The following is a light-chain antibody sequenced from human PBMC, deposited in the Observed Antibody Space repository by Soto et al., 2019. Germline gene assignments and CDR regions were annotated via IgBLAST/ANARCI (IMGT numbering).Light chain of an antibody. V-gene: IGKV1-5*03. CDR3: QQYNSYPYT. J-gene: IGKJ2*01. CDR1: QNINNW. CDR2: KAS. Sequence: DIQMTQSPSTLSASVGDRVTITCRASQNINNWLAWYLQKPGKAPNLLIYKASSLESGVPSRFSGSGSGTEFTLTISSLQPDDFATYYCQQYNSYPYTFGQGTELEIK.